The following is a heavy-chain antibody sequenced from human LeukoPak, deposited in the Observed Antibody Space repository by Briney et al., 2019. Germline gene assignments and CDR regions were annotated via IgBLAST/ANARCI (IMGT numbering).Heavy chain of an antibody. D-gene: IGHD3-22*01. CDR2: IHYSGRT. Sequence: SETLSLTCTVSGGSISSCSYYWGWIRQPPGKGLEWIGTIHYSGRTYYNPSLESRVTISVDTSKNQFSLKLTSVTAADTTVYYCARLDSLDFITYWARGPLVSVSS. J-gene: IGHJ4*02. CDR1: GGSISSCSYY. V-gene: IGHV4-39*01. CDR3: ARLDSLDFITY.